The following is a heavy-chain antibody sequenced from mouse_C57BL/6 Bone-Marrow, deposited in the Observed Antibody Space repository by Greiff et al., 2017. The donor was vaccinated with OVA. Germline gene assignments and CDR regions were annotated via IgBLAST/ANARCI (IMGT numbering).Heavy chain of an antibody. CDR3: AIRGDGYCFDY. CDR1: GYTFTSYW. Sequence: QVQLQQPGAELVKPGASVKVSCKASGYTFTSYWMHWVKQRPGQGLEWIGRIHPSDSDNNYNQKFKGKATLTVDKSSSTAYMQLSSRPSEDAAVYYCAIRGDGYCFDYWGQGTTLTVSS. V-gene: IGHV1-74*01. D-gene: IGHD2-3*01. CDR2: IHPSDSDN. J-gene: IGHJ2*01.